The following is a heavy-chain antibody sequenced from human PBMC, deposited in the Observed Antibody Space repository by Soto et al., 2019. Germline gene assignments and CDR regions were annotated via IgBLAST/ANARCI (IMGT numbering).Heavy chain of an antibody. D-gene: IGHD6-6*01. V-gene: IGHV1-69*06. CDR1: GGTFSSYA. CDR2: IIPIFGTA. Sequence: SVKVSCKASGGTFSSYAISWVRQAPGQGLEWMGGIIPIFGTANYAQKFQGRVTITADKSTSTAYMELSSLRSEDTAVYYCARPRRLVGLSLSRYYYGMDVWGQGTTVTVSS. J-gene: IGHJ6*02. CDR3: ARPRRLVGLSLSRYYYGMDV.